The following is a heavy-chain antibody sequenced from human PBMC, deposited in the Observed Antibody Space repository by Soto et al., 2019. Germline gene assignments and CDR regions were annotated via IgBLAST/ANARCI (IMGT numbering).Heavy chain of an antibody. CDR1: GFTFSSYW. CDR3: ARARGIAAAGNSIRFDP. D-gene: IGHD6-13*01. Sequence: GGSLSLSCAASGFTFSSYWMSWVRQAPGKGLEWVANIKQDGSEKYYVDSVKGRFTISRDNAKNSLYLQMNSLRAEDTAVYYCARARGIAAAGNSIRFDPWGQGTLVTVSS. J-gene: IGHJ5*02. V-gene: IGHV3-7*01. CDR2: IKQDGSEK.